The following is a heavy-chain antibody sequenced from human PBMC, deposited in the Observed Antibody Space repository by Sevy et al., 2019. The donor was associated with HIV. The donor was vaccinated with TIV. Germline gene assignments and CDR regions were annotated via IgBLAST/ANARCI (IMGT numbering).Heavy chain of an antibody. CDR2: MSYSGSS. CDR1: GGSVSSGSYY. V-gene: IGHV4-61*03. D-gene: IGHD1-26*01. J-gene: IGHJ6*02. CDR3: ARDDPGGRVGTSFGMDV. Sequence: SETLSLTCTVSGGSVSSGSYYWSWIRQPPGKGLEWIGHMSYSGSSSNNPSFKSRVTISVDSSNNLFSLKLRSVTAADTAVYYCARDDPGGRVGTSFGMDVWGQGTTVTVSS.